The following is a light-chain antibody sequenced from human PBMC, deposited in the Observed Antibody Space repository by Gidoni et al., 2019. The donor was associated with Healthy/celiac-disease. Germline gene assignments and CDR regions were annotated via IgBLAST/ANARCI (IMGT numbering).Light chain of an antibody. Sequence: IQLTHSPSFLSASVGDRVTITCRASQGISSYLAWYQQKPGKAPKLLIYAASTLQSGVPSRFSGSGSGTEFTLTISSLQPEDFATYYCQQLNSYPVTFGPGTKVDIK. J-gene: IGKJ3*01. CDR1: QGISSY. V-gene: IGKV1-9*01. CDR3: QQLNSYPVT. CDR2: AAS.